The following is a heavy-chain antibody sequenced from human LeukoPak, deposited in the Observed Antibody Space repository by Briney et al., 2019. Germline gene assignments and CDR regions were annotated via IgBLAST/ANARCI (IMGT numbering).Heavy chain of an antibody. J-gene: IGHJ4*02. D-gene: IGHD3-3*01. CDR2: INHSGST. Sequence: SETLSLTCAVYGGSFSGYYWSWIRQPPGKGLEWIGEINHSGSTYYNPSLKSRVTISVDTSKNQFSLKLSSVTAADTAVYYCARETWSGNKSGYWGQGTLVTVSS. CDR3: ARETWSGNKSGY. CDR1: GGSFSGYY. V-gene: IGHV4-34*01.